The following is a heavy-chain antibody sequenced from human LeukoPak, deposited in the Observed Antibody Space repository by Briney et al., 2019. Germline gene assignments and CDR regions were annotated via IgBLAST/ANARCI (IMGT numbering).Heavy chain of an antibody. V-gene: IGHV3-30-3*01. Sequence: GGSLRLSCAASGFTFSSYAMHWVRQAPGKGLEWVAVISYDGSNKYYADSVKGRFTISRDNSKNTLYLQMNSLRAEDTAVYCCAREVGGSGYNWFDPWGQGTLVTVSS. CDR3: AREVGGSGYNWFDP. J-gene: IGHJ5*02. D-gene: IGHD3-10*01. CDR1: GFTFSSYA. CDR2: ISYDGSNK.